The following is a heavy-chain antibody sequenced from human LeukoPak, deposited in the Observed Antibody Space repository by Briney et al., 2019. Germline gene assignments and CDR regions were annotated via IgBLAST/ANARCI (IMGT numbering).Heavy chain of an antibody. CDR2: LYPNDDK. D-gene: IGHD3-10*01. V-gene: IGHV2-5*01. Sequence: SGPTLLKLPHPLTLHCPFSGLSLSNTGVGVEWLRQPPGKPLEWLALLYPNDDKRYSPYLKSRLTLTKDTSKNHVVLTMTHMDPVDTATYYCAHSNVGFGQLLSFDYWGQGTLVTVSS. J-gene: IGHJ4*02. CDR3: AHSNVGFGQLLSFDY. CDR1: GLSLSNTGVG.